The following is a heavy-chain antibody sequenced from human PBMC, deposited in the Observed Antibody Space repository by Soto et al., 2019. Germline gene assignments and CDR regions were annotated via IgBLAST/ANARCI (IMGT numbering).Heavy chain of an antibody. J-gene: IGHJ3*02. Sequence: QVQLQESGPGLVKPSGTLSLTCAVSGGSISSSNWWSWVRQPPGKGLEWIGEIYHSGSTNYTPSLKSRVTISVDKSKNQFSLKLSSVTAADTAVYYCARVTGYSSSWYRSGAFDIWGQGTMVTVSS. CDR2: IYHSGST. CDR1: GGSISSSNW. D-gene: IGHD6-13*01. CDR3: ARVTGYSSSWYRSGAFDI. V-gene: IGHV4-4*02.